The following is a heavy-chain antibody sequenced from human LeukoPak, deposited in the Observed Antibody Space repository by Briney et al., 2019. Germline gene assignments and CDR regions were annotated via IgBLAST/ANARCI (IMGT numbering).Heavy chain of an antibody. CDR3: ARARGVGSSWCGGCWFDP. CDR1: GFTFDDYG. J-gene: IGHJ5*02. D-gene: IGHD6-13*01. CDR2: INWNGGST. Sequence: GGSLRLSCAASGFTFDDYGMSWVRQAPGKGLEWVSGINWNGGSTGYADSVKGRFTISRDNAKNSLYLQMNSLRAEDTALYYCARARGVGSSWCGGCWFDPWGQGTLVTVSS. V-gene: IGHV3-20*04.